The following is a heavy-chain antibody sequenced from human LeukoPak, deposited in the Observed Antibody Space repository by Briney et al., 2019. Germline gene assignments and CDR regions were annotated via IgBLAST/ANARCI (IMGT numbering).Heavy chain of an antibody. CDR1: GFTFSSYW. Sequence: GGSLRLSCAASGFTFSSYWMHWVRQAPGKGLEWVSGISWNSGSIGYADSVKGRFTISRDNAKNSLYLQMNSLRAEDTALYYCARARGERAFDIWGQGTMVTVSS. J-gene: IGHJ3*02. CDR3: ARARGERAFDI. V-gene: IGHV3-9*01. CDR2: ISWNSGSI. D-gene: IGHD4-17*01.